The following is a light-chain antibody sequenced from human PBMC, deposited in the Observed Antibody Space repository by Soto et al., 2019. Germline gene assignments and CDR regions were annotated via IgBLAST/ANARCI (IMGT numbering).Light chain of an antibody. J-gene: IGLJ2*01. V-gene: IGLV1-51*01. CDR2: DNN. CDR3: GTWDSTLSTGL. Sequence: QSVLTHPPSVSAAPGQKVTISCSGSTFNIGNNFVYWYQQLPGTAPKLLIYDNNRRPSGIPDRFSGSKSGTSATLGITGLQTGDEADYYCGTWDSTLSTGLFGGGTKVTVL. CDR1: TFNIGNNF.